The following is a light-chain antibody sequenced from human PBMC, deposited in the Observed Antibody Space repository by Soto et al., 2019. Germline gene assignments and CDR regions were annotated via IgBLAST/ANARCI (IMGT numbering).Light chain of an antibody. CDR1: TSNIGGNNY. Sequence: QSVLTQPPSVSAAPGQKVTVSCSGSTSNIGGNNYVAWYRQFSGTAPKLLIYDNSKRPSGIPDRFSGSKSGTSATLDIRGLQTGDEADYYCATWDSSLGAVVFGGGTKLTVL. V-gene: IGLV1-51*01. J-gene: IGLJ2*01. CDR2: DNS. CDR3: ATWDSSLGAVV.